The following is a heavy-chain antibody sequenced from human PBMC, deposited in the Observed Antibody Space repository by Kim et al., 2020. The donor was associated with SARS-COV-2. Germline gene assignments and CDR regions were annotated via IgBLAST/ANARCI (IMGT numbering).Heavy chain of an antibody. D-gene: IGHD3-10*01. CDR2: MFPGDSKT. J-gene: IGHJ4*02. CDR1: GYIFTDFW. Sequence: GESLKISCKGSGYIFTDFWIGWVRQRPGKGLEWMGLMFPGDSKTRYSPSFEGQVTISVDKATSTAYLQWSGLNASDTAMYYCARRGNSGSIDYWGQGNLVTVSA. V-gene: IGHV5-51*01. CDR3: ARRGNSGSIDY.